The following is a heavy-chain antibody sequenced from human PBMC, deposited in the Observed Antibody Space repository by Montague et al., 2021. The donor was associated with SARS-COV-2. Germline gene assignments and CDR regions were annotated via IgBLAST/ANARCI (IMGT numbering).Heavy chain of an antibody. V-gene: IGHV4-61*02. CDR2: IYTSGST. Sequence: TLSLTCTVSGGSISSGSYYWSWIRQPAGKGLEWIGRIYTSGSTNYNPSLKSRVTISVDTSKNQFSLKLSSVTAADTAVNYCARVGVGTMVRGVIPAYYYYGMDVGGQGTTVTVSS. CDR3: ARVGVGTMVRGVIPAYYYYGMDV. D-gene: IGHD3-10*01. CDR1: GGSISSGSYY. J-gene: IGHJ6*02.